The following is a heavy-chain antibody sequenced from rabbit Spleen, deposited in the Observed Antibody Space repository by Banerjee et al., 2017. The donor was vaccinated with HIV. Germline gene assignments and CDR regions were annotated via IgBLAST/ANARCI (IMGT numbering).Heavy chain of an antibody. J-gene: IGHJ4*01. CDR1: GFDFNNYY. CDR3: TRFTPRNSIL. V-gene: IGHV1S7*01. CDR2: IDPVFGVT. Sequence: QLVESGGGLVQPGGSLKLSCKASGFDFNNYYMNWVRQAPGKGLEWIGYIDPVFGVTNYANSVKGRFTISRDNTQNTLYLQLKSLTAADTATYFCTRFTPRNSILWGQGTLVTVS.